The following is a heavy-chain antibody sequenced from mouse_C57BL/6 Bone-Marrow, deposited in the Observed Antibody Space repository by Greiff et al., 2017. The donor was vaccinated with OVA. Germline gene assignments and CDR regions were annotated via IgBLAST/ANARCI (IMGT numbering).Heavy chain of an antibody. CDR2: IRLKSDNYAT. Sequence: EVKLVESGGGLVQPGGSMKLSCVASGFTFSNYWMNWVRQSPEKGLEWVAQIRLKSDNYATHYAESVKGRFTISRDDSKSSVYLQINNLRAEDTGSYYCASPYYNGSGYGYFDYWGQGTTLTVSS. J-gene: IGHJ2*01. D-gene: IGHD1-1*01. CDR3: ASPYYNGSGYGYFDY. V-gene: IGHV6-3*01. CDR1: GFTFSNYW.